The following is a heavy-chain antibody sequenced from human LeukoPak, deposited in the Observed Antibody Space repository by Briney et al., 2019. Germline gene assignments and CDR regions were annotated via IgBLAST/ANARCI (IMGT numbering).Heavy chain of an antibody. D-gene: IGHD2-21*01. J-gene: IGHJ4*02. CDR2: IKPDVTTK. CDR1: GFPFSSYS. Sequence: SRGSLRLSCAASGFPFSSYSMTWVRQAPGKGLEWVANIKPDVTTKFYVDSVKGRFTISRDNALNSLYLQMNSLRAEDTAIYYCARSIPYGATWYGRADYWGQGTLVTVSS. CDR3: ARSIPYGATWYGRADY. V-gene: IGHV3-7*03.